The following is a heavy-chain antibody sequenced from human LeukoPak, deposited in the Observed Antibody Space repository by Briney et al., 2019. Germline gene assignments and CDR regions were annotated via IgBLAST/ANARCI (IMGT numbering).Heavy chain of an antibody. CDR2: IIPIFGTA. V-gene: IGHV1-69*13. J-gene: IGHJ4*02. CDR1: GYTFTSYY. Sequence: SVKVSCKASGYTFTSYYMHWVRQAPGQGLEWMGGIIPIFGTANYAQKFQGRVTITADESTSTAYMELSSLRSEDTAVYYCASIPTRIAAAGTPLPHHYWGQGTLVTVSS. D-gene: IGHD6-13*01. CDR3: ASIPTRIAAAGTPLPHHY.